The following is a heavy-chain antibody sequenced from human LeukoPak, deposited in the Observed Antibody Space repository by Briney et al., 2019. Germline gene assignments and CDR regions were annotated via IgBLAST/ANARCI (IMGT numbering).Heavy chain of an antibody. CDR3: AKGGRVDSSGYPSHFDY. D-gene: IGHD3-22*01. CDR2: ISWNSGSI. CDR1: GFTFDDYA. Sequence: GGSLRLSCAASGFTFDDYAMHWVRQAPGKGLEWVSGISWNSGSIGYADSVKGRFTISRDNAKNSLYLQMNSLRAEDTALYYCAKGGRVDSSGYPSHFDYWGQGTLVTVSS. J-gene: IGHJ4*02. V-gene: IGHV3-9*01.